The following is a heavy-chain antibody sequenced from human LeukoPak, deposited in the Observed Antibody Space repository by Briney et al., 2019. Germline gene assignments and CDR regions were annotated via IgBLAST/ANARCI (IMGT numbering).Heavy chain of an antibody. J-gene: IGHJ6*03. CDR3: ASDPARYCSSTRCYQKGNNYYYYMDV. V-gene: IGHV1-69*02. CDR2: IIPIIGVA. D-gene: IGHD2-2*01. Sequence: SAKDSCKASGGTFSSDTSSWVRQALGQGGEWRGRIIPIIGVANYAQKLQGGVTITADKSTSTAYMELSSLRSEDTAVYYCASDPARYCSSTRCYQKGNNYYYYMDVWGKGTTVTVSS. CDR1: GGTFSSDT.